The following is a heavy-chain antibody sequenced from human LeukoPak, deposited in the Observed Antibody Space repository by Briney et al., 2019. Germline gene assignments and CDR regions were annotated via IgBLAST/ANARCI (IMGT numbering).Heavy chain of an antibody. CDR2: ISSDGSNK. V-gene: IGHV3-30*04. CDR1: TFTFSSYA. J-gene: IGHJ3*02. Sequence: GGSLRLSCAASTFTFSSYAMHWVRQAPGKGLEWVTVISSDGSNKYYADSVKGRFTISRDNSKNTLYLQMNSLRAEDTAVYYCAKDQRDGYYDFWSGYWSTDAFDIWGQGTMVTVSS. D-gene: IGHD3-3*01. CDR3: AKDQRDGYYDFWSGYWSTDAFDI.